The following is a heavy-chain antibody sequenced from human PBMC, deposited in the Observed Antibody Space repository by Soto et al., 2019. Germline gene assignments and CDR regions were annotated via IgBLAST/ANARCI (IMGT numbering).Heavy chain of an antibody. CDR3: ARARYSRSWYDYYGMDV. V-gene: IGHV1-2*04. J-gene: IGHJ6*02. CDR1: GYTFTGYY. CDR2: INPNSGGT. Sequence: QVQLVQSGAEVKKPGASVKVSCKASGYTFTGYYMHWVRQAPGQGLEWMGWINPNSGGTNYAQKFQGWVTMPRDTSISRADMELGRLRSDATAVYYCARARYSRSWYDYYGMDVWGQGTTVTVSS. D-gene: IGHD6-13*01.